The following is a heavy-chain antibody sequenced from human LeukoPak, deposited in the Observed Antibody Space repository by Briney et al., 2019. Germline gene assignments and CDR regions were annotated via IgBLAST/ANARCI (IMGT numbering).Heavy chain of an antibody. CDR2: ISAYNGDT. CDR1: GYTFTSYD. CDR3: ARGNRRPTVTTIDY. V-gene: IGHV1-18*01. D-gene: IGHD4-17*01. J-gene: IGHJ4*02. Sequence: RASVKVSCKASGYTFTSYDINWVRQATGQGLEWMGWISAYNGDTNYAQKLQGRVTMTTDTSTSTAYMELRSLRSDDTAVYYCARGNRRPTVTTIDYWGQGTLVTVSS.